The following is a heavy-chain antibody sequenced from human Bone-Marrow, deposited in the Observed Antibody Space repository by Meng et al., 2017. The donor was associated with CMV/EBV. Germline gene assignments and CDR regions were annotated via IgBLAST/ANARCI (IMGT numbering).Heavy chain of an antibody. Sequence: LKISCAASGFTFDDYAMHWVRQAPGKGLEWVSGISWNSGSIGYADSVKGRFTISRDNAKNSLYLQMNSLRAEDTAVYYCAKGSTMIVVVSTFDYWGQGTLVTVSS. J-gene: IGHJ4*02. D-gene: IGHD3-22*01. CDR3: AKGSTMIVVVSTFDY. CDR2: ISWNSGSI. V-gene: IGHV3-9*01. CDR1: GFTFDDYA.